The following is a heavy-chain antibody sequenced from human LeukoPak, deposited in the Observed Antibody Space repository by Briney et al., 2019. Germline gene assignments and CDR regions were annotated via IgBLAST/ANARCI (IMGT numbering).Heavy chain of an antibody. CDR2: ISSSSSYI. D-gene: IGHD2-21*02. J-gene: IGHJ5*02. V-gene: IGHV3-21*01. CDR1: GFTFRDYW. CDR3: ARDSATGDPNWFDP. Sequence: PGGSLRLSCAASGFTFRDYWMSWIRQAPGKGLEWVSSISSSSSYIYYADSLKGRFTISRDNAKNSLFLQINSLRAEDTAVYYCARDSATGDPNWFDPWGQGTLVTVSS.